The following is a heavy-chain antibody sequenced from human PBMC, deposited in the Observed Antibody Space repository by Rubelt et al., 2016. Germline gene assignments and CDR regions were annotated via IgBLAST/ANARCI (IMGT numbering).Heavy chain of an antibody. Sequence: EVQLVESGGGLVQPGGSLRLSCAASGFTVSSSYMSWVRQAPGKGLEWVSVIYSDGRTYFADSLKERFTMSRDHSKNTLYLQINSLRVEDTAVYYCARDPFQSWGYWGQGTLVTVTS. CDR1: GFTVSSSY. J-gene: IGHJ4*02. D-gene: IGHD7-27*01. CDR2: IYSDGRT. CDR3: ARDPFQSWGY. V-gene: IGHV3-66*01.